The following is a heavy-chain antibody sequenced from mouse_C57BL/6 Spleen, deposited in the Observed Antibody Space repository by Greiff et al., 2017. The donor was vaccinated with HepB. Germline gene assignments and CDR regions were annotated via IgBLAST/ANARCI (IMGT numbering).Heavy chain of an antibody. J-gene: IGHJ1*03. CDR3: AYSGSSNWYFDD. V-gene: IGHV2-5*01. D-gene: IGHD1-1*01. CDR1: GFSLTSYG. CDR2: IWRGGST. Sequence: QVQLQQSGPGLVQPSPSLSITCTASGFSLTSYGVYWVRQSPGKGLEWLGVIWRGGSTDYNAAFMSRLSITKDNSKSPDFFKMNRLQADDNAIYYSAYSGSSNWYFDDWGTGTAVTVSS.